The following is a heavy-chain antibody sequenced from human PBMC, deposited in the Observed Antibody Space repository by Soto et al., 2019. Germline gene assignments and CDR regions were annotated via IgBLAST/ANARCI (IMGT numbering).Heavy chain of an antibody. CDR3: ARQAAAVATVPLLYFDP. J-gene: IGHJ5*02. D-gene: IGHD1-1*01. CDR2: IYPDNSNT. CDR1: GYSFPGYW. Sequence: GESLKISCKASGYSFPGYWIGWVRQMPGKGLEWMGIIYPDNSNTRYNPSFQGQVTISADKSINTAYLQWSSLKASDTAIYYCARQAAAVATVPLLYFDPWGQGTLVTVSS. V-gene: IGHV5-51*01.